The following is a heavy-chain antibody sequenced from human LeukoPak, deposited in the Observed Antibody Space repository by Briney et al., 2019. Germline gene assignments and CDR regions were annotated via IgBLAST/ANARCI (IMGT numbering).Heavy chain of an antibody. V-gene: IGHV3-11*04. D-gene: IGHD6-19*01. Sequence: GGSLRLSCAASGFTFNDYYMSWIRQAPGKGLEWLSYINIGGTNTHYADSVKGRFTISRDNAKNSLYLQMNSLRAEDTAVYYCAREESSGWDTLDYWGQGTLVTVSS. CDR1: GFTFNDYY. CDR3: AREESSGWDTLDY. CDR2: INIGGTNT. J-gene: IGHJ4*02.